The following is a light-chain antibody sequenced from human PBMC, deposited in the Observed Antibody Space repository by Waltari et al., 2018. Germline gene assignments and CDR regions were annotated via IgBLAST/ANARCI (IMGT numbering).Light chain of an antibody. CDR3: QHYLRLPVT. V-gene: IGKV3-20*01. CDR2: GAS. Sequence: EIVLTQSPGSLSLSPGESATISCRTSQSVTRALAWYQHKPGQAPRLLIYGASNRATGIPDRFSGSGSGTDFSLTISSLEPEDFAVYYCQHYLRLPVTFGQGTKVEVK. J-gene: IGKJ1*01. CDR1: QSVTRA.